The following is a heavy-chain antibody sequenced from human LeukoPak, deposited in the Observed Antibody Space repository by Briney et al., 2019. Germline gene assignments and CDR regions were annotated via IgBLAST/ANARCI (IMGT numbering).Heavy chain of an antibody. CDR1: GYTFTSYY. J-gene: IGHJ5*02. D-gene: IGHD5-18*01. CDR3: AGTLGSGYSYGYEGGFDP. V-gene: IGHV1-46*01. CDR2: INPSGGST. Sequence: ASVKVSCKASGYTFTSYYMHWVRQAPGQGLEWMGIINPSGGSTSYAQKFQGRVTMTRDMSTSTVYMELSSLRSEDTAVYYCAGTLGSGYSYGYEGGFDPWGQGTLVTVSS.